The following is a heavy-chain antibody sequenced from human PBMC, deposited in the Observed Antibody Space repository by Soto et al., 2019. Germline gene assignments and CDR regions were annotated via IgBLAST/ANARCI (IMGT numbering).Heavy chain of an antibody. CDR1: GFTITPYD. V-gene: IGHV3-30*03. CDR2: TSYDGTIK. CDR3: ATDWAWQTGRYFYGRYV. D-gene: IGHD3-10*01. Sequence: QVPLVESGGVVVQHGRSLRLSCAASGFTITPYDMHWVRQVPVQGPEWGAVTSYDGTIKHYADSVKGRFTISRDNANNTLSLEMHSLRTEDTALYYCATDWAWQTGRYFYGRYVWGQGTTVTVAS. J-gene: IGHJ6*02.